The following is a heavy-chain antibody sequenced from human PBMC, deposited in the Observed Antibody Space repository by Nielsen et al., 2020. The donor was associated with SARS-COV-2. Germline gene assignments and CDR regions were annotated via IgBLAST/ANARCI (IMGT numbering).Heavy chain of an antibody. V-gene: IGHV3-30*18. D-gene: IGHD3-9*01. CDR1: GFTISRYG. Sequence: GESLKISCEASGFTISRYGMHWVRQAPGKGLEWVTFISYDGSVKYYADSVKGRFTISTDLSNNTLYLQMNSLRAEDTAVYYCAKDYLREGYFGGQGTLVTVSS. CDR2: ISYDGSVK. J-gene: IGHJ4*02. CDR3: AKDYLREGYF.